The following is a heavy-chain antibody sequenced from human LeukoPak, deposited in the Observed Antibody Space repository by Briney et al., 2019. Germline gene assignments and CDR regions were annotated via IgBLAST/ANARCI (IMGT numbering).Heavy chain of an antibody. V-gene: IGHV3-66*01. CDR1: GFTVSSNY. CDR2: IYSGGST. CDR3: ARVSTEGFNWFDP. Sequence: GGSLRLSCAASGFTVSSNYMSWVRQAPGKGLEWVSVIYSGGSTYYADSVKGRFTISRDNSKSTLYLQMNSLRAEDTAVYYCARVSTEGFNWFDPWGQGTLVTVSS. J-gene: IGHJ5*02. D-gene: IGHD2-2*01.